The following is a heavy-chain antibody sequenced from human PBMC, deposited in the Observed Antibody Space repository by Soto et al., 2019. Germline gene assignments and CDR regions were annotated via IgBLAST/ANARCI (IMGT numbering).Heavy chain of an antibody. CDR1: GGTFSSYA. D-gene: IGHD3-10*01. CDR3: ARIITMVRGTPGPPRNWYFDL. J-gene: IGHJ2*01. Sequence: GASVKVSCKASGGTFSSYAISWVRQAPGQGLEWMGGIIPIFGTANYAQKFQGRVTITADESTSTAYMELSSLRSEDTAVYYCARIITMVRGTPGPPRNWYFDLWGRGTLVTVSS. CDR2: IIPIFGTA. V-gene: IGHV1-69*13.